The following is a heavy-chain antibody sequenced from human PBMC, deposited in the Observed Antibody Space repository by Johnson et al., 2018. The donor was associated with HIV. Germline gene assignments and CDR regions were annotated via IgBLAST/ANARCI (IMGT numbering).Heavy chain of an antibody. CDR2: INWNGGNI. CDR1: GFTFDDYG. D-gene: IGHD5-18*01. Sequence: VQLVESGGSVVRPGGSLRLSCAASGFTFDDYGMSWVRQAPGKGLEWVSGINWNGGNIGYADSVKGRFTISRDNAKNSLYLQMNSLRAEDTALYYCAREVGIQLWSSDAFDIWGQGTMVTVSS. J-gene: IGHJ3*02. CDR3: AREVGIQLWSSDAFDI. V-gene: IGHV3-20*04.